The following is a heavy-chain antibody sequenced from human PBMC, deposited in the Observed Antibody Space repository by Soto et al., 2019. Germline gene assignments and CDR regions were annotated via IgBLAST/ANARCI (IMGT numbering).Heavy chain of an antibody. CDR2: IYYSGST. J-gene: IGHJ4*02. D-gene: IGHD7-27*01. V-gene: IGHV4-59*08. CDR3: ARRWGRTFDY. CDR1: GGSISSGY. Sequence: SETLSLTCSVSGGSISSGYWTWFRHPPGKGLEWIGYIYYSGSTNYNPSLKSRVTISVDTSKNQFSLKLSSVTAADTAVYYCARRWGRTFDYWGQGTLVTV.